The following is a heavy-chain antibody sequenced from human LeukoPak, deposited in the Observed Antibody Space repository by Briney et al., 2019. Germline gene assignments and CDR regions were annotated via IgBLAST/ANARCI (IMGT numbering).Heavy chain of an antibody. CDR3: AKGAQQLVYWVDY. CDR1: GFTFSSYW. V-gene: IGHV3-7*03. Sequence: GGSLRLSCAASGFTFSSYWMSWVRQAPGKGLEWVANIKQDGSEKYYVDSVKGRFTISRDNAKNSLYLQMNSLRAEDTAVYYCAKGAQQLVYWVDYWGQGTLVTVSS. J-gene: IGHJ4*02. D-gene: IGHD6-13*01. CDR2: IKQDGSEK.